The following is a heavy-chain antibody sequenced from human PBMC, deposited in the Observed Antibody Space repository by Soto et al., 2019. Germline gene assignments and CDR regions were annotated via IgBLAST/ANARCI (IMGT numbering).Heavy chain of an antibody. V-gene: IGHV1-18*01. CDR2: ISAYNGNT. CDR3: ARDSRREYYYDSSGYYDY. D-gene: IGHD3-22*01. J-gene: IGHJ4*02. Sequence: QVQLVQSGAEVKKPGASVKVSCKASGYTFTSYGISWVRQAPGQGLEWMGWISAYNGNTNYAQKLQGRVTMTTDTSTSKAYMELRSLRSDDTAVYYCARDSRREYYYDSSGYYDYWGQGTLVTVSS. CDR1: GYTFTSYG.